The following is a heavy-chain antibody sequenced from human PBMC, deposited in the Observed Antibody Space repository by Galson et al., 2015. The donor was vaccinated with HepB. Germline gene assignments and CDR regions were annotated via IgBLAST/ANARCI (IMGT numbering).Heavy chain of an antibody. D-gene: IGHD4-23*01. Sequence: SVKVSCKASGGTFSSYAISWVRQAPGQGLEWMGGIIPIFGTANYAQKFQGRVTITADESTSTAYMELSSLRSEDTAVYYCARGTRATVVTPLWFDPWGQGTLVTVSS. CDR2: IIPIFGTA. CDR3: ARGTRATVVTPLWFDP. CDR1: GGTFSSYA. J-gene: IGHJ5*02. V-gene: IGHV1-69*13.